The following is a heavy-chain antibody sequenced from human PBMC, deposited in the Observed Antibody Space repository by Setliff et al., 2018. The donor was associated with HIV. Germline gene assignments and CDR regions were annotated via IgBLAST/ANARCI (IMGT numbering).Heavy chain of an antibody. D-gene: IGHD1-7*01. CDR3: ARGHTWNYYGGDYFDY. CDR2: IYSSGNT. CDR1: GGSVTDYF. V-gene: IGHV4-59*02. J-gene: IGHJ4*02. Sequence: LSLTCTVSGGSVTDYFWNWIRQPPGKGLEWIGYIYSSGNTNYNPSLESRVSISLDTSKNQFSLRLSSVTATDTAVYYCARGHTWNYYGGDYFDYWGQGSLGTAPQ.